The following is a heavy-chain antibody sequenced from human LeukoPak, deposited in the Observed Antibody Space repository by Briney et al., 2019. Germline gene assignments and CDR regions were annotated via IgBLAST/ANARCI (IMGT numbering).Heavy chain of an antibody. V-gene: IGHV1-8*03. CDR3: ARDFGGSSGWLGKYYYYYYMDV. CDR1: GYTFTSYD. CDR2: MNPNSGNT. J-gene: IGHJ6*03. Sequence: ASVKVSCKASGYTFTSYDINWVRQATGQGLEWMGWMNPNSGNTGYAQKFQGRVTITRNTSISTAYMELSSLRSEDTAVYYCARDFGGSSGWLGKYYYYYYMDVWGKGTTVTVSS. D-gene: IGHD6-19*01.